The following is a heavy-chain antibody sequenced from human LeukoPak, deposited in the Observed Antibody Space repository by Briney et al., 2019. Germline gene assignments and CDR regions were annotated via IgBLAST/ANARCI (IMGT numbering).Heavy chain of an antibody. D-gene: IGHD3-10*01. CDR1: GFTFSSYW. CDR2: IKQDGSEK. CDR3: ARGEDY. Sequence: GGSLRLSCAASGFTFSSYWMTWVRQTPGKGLDWVATIKQDGSEKYYADSVRGRFTVSRDNAKNSLNLQMNSLRDEDTAVYYCARGEDYWGQGTLVTVSS. V-gene: IGHV3-7*02. J-gene: IGHJ4*02.